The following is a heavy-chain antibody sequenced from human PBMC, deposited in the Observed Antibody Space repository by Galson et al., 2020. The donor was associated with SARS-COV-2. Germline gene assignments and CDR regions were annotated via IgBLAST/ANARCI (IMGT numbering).Heavy chain of an antibody. Sequence: SETLSLTCTVSGCSITGDDSYWSWIRQHPGKGLEWIGYIFYSGFTYYNPSLRSRVTMSLATSTNQFSLKLNSVTAADTAVYYCSSGLGGNYWGQGTLVTVSS. D-gene: IGHD1-26*01. CDR3: SSGLGGNY. CDR2: IFYSGFT. J-gene: IGHJ4*02. CDR1: GCSITGDDSY. V-gene: IGHV4-31*03.